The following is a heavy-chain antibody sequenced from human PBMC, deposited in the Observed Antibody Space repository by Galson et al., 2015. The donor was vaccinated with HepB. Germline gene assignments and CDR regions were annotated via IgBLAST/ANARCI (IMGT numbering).Heavy chain of an antibody. Sequence: SLRLSCAASGFTFSSYGMHWVRQAPGKGLEWVAVISYDGSNKYYADSVKGRFTISRDNSKNTLYLQMNSLRAEDTAVYYCARDAARDTVVVPADLDYWGQGTLVTVSS. J-gene: IGHJ4*02. D-gene: IGHD2-2*01. V-gene: IGHV3-30*03. CDR3: ARDAARDTVVVPADLDY. CDR2: ISYDGSNK. CDR1: GFTFSSYG.